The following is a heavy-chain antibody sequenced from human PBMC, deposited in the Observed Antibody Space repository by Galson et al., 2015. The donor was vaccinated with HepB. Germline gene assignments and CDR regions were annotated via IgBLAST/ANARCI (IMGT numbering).Heavy chain of an antibody. CDR1: GYTFTSYA. CDR2: INAGNGNT. J-gene: IGHJ4*02. V-gene: IGHV1-3*01. D-gene: IGHD3-22*01. Sequence: SVKVSCKASGYTFTSYAMHWVRQAPGQRLEWMGWINAGNGNTKYSQKFQGRVTITRDTSASTAYMELSSLRSEDTAVYYCARGELELPFGYYDSSGLDYWGQGTLVTVSS. CDR3: ARGELELPFGYYDSSGLDY.